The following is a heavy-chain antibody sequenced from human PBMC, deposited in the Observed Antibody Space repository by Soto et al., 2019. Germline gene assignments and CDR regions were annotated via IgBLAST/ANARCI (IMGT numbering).Heavy chain of an antibody. J-gene: IGHJ6*02. CDR3: AKAMVRGVIIHKRYGMDV. CDR1: WFTVSSLY. CDR2: IDSGGST. V-gene: IGHV3-53*01. Sequence: WGSLRLSCAAFWFTVSSLYMSWVLQAPGKGLGWVSVIDSGGSTYYADSVKGRFTISRDNSKNTLYLQMNSLRAEDTAVYYCAKAMVRGVIIHKRYGMDVWGQGTTVTVSS. D-gene: IGHD3-10*01.